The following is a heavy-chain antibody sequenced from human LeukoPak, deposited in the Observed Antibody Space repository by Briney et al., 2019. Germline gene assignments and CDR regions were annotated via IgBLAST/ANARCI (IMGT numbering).Heavy chain of an antibody. J-gene: IGHJ6*02. CDR1: GGSFSGYY. V-gene: IGHV4-34*01. CDR2: INHSGST. Sequence: SETLSLTCAVYGGSFSGYYWSWIRQAPGKGLEWIGEINHSGSTSYNPSLKSRVTISVDTSKNQFSLKLSSVTAADTAVYYCARHPYFSSSYYYYYGMDVWGQGTTVTVSS. CDR3: ARHPYFSSSYYYYYGMDV. D-gene: IGHD6-6*01.